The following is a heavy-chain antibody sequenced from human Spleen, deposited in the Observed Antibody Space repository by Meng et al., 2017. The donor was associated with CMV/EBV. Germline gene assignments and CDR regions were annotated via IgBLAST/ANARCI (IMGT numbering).Heavy chain of an antibody. V-gene: IGHV3-20*04. J-gene: IGHJ6*02. D-gene: IGHD1-7*01. CDR2: INWNGGST. Sequence: GESLKISCAASGFTFDDYAMSWVRQAPGKGLEWVSGINWNGGSTAYADSVKGRVTISRDNAKNSLYLQMNSLRAEDTAVYYCARGVSTGTTGIYYYYGMDVWGQGTTVTVSS. CDR3: ARGVSTGTTGIYYYYGMDV. CDR1: GFTFDDYA.